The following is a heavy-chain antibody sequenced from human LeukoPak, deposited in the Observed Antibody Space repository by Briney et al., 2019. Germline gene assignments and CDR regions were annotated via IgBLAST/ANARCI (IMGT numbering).Heavy chain of an antibody. CDR3: ARDFPIAAAGTGRVY. J-gene: IGHJ4*02. CDR2: IKQDGSEK. CDR1: GFTFSSYW. Sequence: GGSLRLSCAASGFTFSSYWMSWVRQAPGKGLEWVANIKQDGSEKYYVDSVKGRFTISRDNAKNSLYLQMNSLRAEDTAVYYCARDFPIAAAGTGRVYWGQGSLVTVSS. D-gene: IGHD6-13*01. V-gene: IGHV3-7*03.